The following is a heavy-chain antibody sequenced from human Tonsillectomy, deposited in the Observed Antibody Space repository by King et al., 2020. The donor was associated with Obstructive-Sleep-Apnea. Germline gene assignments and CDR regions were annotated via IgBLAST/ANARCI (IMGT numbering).Heavy chain of an antibody. CDR3: GAPLGILEWFIFDY. CDR1: GFTFSSYA. Sequence: VQLVESGGGVVQPGRSLRLSCAASGFTFSSYAMHWVRQAPGKGLEWVAVISYDGSNTYYADSVKGRFTISRDNSKNTMYLQMNSLRADDTAVYYCGAPLGILEWFIFDYWGQGTLGTVSS. J-gene: IGHJ4*02. V-gene: IGHV3-30*04. D-gene: IGHD3-3*01. CDR2: ISYDGSNT.